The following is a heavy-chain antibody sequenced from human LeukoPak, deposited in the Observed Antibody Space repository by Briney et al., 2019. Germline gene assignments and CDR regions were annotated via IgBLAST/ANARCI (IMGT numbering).Heavy chain of an antibody. CDR3: ARPVSSTWYAAFDI. D-gene: IGHD6-13*01. Sequence: SETLSLTCAVYGGSFSGYYWSWIRQPPGKGLEWIGEINHSGSTNYNPSLKSRVTISVDTSKNQFSLKLSSVTAADTAVYYCARPVSSTWYAAFDIWGQGTMVTVSS. V-gene: IGHV4-34*01. J-gene: IGHJ3*02. CDR1: GGSFSGYY. CDR2: INHSGST.